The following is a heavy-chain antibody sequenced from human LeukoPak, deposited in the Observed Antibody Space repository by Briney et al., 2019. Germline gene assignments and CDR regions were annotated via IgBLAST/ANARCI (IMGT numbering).Heavy chain of an antibody. CDR1: GYSISSDYY. Sequence: SETLSLTCLVSGYSISSDYYWGWIRQPPGKRLEWIGSISLSGSTFYNPSLKSRVTISVDTSKIQLSLKLSSVTAADTAVYYCARGIDGSADYWGQGTLVTVSS. J-gene: IGHJ4*02. CDR2: ISLSGST. CDR3: ARGIDGSADY. D-gene: IGHD3-10*01. V-gene: IGHV4-38-2*01.